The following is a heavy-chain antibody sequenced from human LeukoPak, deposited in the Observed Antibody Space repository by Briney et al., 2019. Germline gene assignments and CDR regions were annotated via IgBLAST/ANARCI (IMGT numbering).Heavy chain of an antibody. V-gene: IGHV1-18*01. D-gene: IGHD2-2*01. J-gene: IGHJ3*02. CDR3: ARAPLGSTSHAFDI. CDR1: GHTFTSYG. Sequence: WASVKVSCKASGHTFTSYGISWVRQAPGQGLEWMGWISAYNGNTNYAQKLQGRVTMTTDTSTSTAYMELRSLRSDDTAVYYCARAPLGSTSHAFDIWGQGTMVTVSS. CDR2: ISAYNGNT.